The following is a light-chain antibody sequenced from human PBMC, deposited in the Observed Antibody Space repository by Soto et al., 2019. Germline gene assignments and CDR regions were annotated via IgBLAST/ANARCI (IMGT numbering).Light chain of an antibody. CDR2: GNS. V-gene: IGLV1-40*01. Sequence: QSALTQPPSVSGAPGQRVTISCTGSSSNIGAGYDVHWYQQLPGTAPKLLIYGNSNRPSGVPDRFSGSKSGTSASLAITGLQAEDEADYYCQSYDSSLSGSSVFGTGTKLTVL. CDR3: QSYDSSLSGSSV. CDR1: SSNIGAGYD. J-gene: IGLJ1*01.